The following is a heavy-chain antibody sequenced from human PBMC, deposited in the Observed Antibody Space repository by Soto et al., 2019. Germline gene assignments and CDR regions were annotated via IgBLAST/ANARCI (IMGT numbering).Heavy chain of an antibody. Sequence: PGGSLRLSCAASGFTFSNYGMHWVRQAPGKGLEWVAFVWLDGSNKYYADSVRDRFTISRVNSKNTLYLQMNSLRVEDTAVYYCARDPVTSVWGRGTKVTVSS. J-gene: IGHJ6*02. D-gene: IGHD4-17*01. CDR3: ARDPVTSV. V-gene: IGHV3-33*01. CDR2: VWLDGSNK. CDR1: GFTFSNYG.